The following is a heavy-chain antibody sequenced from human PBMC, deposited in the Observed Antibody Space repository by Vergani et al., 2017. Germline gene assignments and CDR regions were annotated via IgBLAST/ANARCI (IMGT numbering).Heavy chain of an antibody. CDR3: ARDTRGYSYGYFY. CDR2: ISSSSSYT. V-gene: IGHV3-11*06. D-gene: IGHD5-18*01. CDR1: GFTFSDYY. Sequence: QVQLVESGGGLVKPGGSLRLSCAVSGFTFSDYYMSWIRQAPGKGLEWVSYISSSSSYTNYADSVKGRFTISRDNAKNSLYLQMNSLRAEDTAVYYCARDTRGYSYGYFYWGQGTLVTVSS. J-gene: IGHJ4*02.